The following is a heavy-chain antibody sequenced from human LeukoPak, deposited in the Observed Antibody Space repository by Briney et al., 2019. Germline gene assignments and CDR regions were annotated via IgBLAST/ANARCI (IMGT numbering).Heavy chain of an antibody. V-gene: IGHV3-30*04. Sequence: GGSLRLSCAASGFTFSSYAMHWVRQAPGKGLEWVAVISYDGSNKYYADSVKGRFTISRDNSKNTLYLQMNSLRAEDTAVYYCATTAPKYCGGGSCYGMDVWGKGTTVTVSS. CDR1: GFTFSSYA. CDR3: ATTAPKYCGGGSCYGMDV. CDR2: ISYDGSNK. D-gene: IGHD2-15*01. J-gene: IGHJ6*04.